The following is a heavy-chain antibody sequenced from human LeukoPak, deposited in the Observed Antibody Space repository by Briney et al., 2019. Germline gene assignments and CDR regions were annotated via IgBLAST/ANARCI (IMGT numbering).Heavy chain of an antibody. D-gene: IGHD6-13*01. CDR2: INPSGGST. J-gene: IGHJ6*03. CDR1: GYTFTSYY. V-gene: IGHV1-46*01. CDR3: AREIRYDPCSSSWYLRYYYMDV. Sequence: ASVKVSCKASGYTFTSYYMHWVRQAPGQGLEWMGIINPSGGSTSYAQKFQGRVTMTRDMSTSTVYMELSSLRSEDTAVYYCAREIRYDPCSSSWYLRYYYMDVWGKGTTVTVSS.